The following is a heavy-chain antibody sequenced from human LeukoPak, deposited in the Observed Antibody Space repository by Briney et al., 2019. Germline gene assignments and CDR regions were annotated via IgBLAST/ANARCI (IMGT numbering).Heavy chain of an antibody. D-gene: IGHD5-24*01. CDR1: GFTFTDYT. Sequence: GGSLRLSCAASGFTFTDYTLNWVRQAPGKGLEWISYIVPRSGFISYADAVKGRFTISTDNAKTSLYLQMNSLRDEDTAIYYCVSDYNYAFDVWGQGSMVTVSS. J-gene: IGHJ3*01. CDR2: IVPRSGFI. CDR3: VSDYNYAFDV. V-gene: IGHV3-48*02.